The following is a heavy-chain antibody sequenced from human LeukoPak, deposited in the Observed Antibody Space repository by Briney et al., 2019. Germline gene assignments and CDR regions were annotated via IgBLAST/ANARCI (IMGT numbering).Heavy chain of an antibody. J-gene: IGHJ4*02. CDR2: INHSGST. V-gene: IGHV4-34*01. Sequence: SETLSLTCAVYGGSFSGYYWSWIRQPPGKGLEWIGEINHSGSTNYNPSLKSRVTISVDTSKNQFSLKLSSVTAADTAVYHCARGGRGYYANLRPPRPWFYFGYWGQGTLVTVSS. CDR3: ARGGRGYYANLRPPRPWFYFGY. D-gene: IGHD3-10*01. CDR1: GGSFSGYY.